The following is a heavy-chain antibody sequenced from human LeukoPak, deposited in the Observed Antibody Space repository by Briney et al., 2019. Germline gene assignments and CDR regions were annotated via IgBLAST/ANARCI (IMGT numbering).Heavy chain of an antibody. CDR1: GYSISSGYY. D-gene: IGHD2-2*01. CDR3: ARLAVRPFYYMDV. CDR2: IYHSGST. Sequence: KPSETLSLTCAVSGYSISSGYYCGWIRQTPGKGLEWIGSIYHSGSTYYNPSLKSRVTISVDTSKNQFSLKLSSVTAADTAVYYCARLAVRPFYYMDVWGKGTTVTVSS. V-gene: IGHV4-38-2*01. J-gene: IGHJ6*03.